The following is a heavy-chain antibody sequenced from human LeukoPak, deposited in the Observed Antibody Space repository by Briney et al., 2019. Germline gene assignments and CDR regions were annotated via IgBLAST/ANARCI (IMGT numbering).Heavy chain of an antibody. CDR1: GGTFNSYG. CDR2: IIPIFGTA. J-gene: IGHJ3*02. Sequence: ASVKVSCKASGGTFNSYGISWVRQATGQGLEWMGGIIPIFGTANYAQKFQGRVTMITDTSTSTAYMELRSLRSDDTAVYYCAREGGRPGYCSSTSCYGVSRAFDIWGQGTMVTVSS. V-gene: IGHV1-69*05. CDR3: AREGGRPGYCSSTSCYGVSRAFDI. D-gene: IGHD2-2*01.